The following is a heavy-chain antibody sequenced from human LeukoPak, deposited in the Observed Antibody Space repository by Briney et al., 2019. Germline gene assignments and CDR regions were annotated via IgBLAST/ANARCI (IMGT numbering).Heavy chain of an antibody. CDR2: ISYDGSNK. CDR3: ARFYDSSGYYGAHFDY. J-gene: IGHJ4*02. Sequence: QTGGSLRLSCAASGFTFSSYAMPWVRQAPGKGLEWVAVISYDGSNKYYADSVKGRFTISRDNSKNTLYLQMNSLRAEDTAVYYCARFYDSSGYYGAHFDYWGQGTLVTVSS. CDR1: GFTFSSYA. D-gene: IGHD3-22*01. V-gene: IGHV3-30-3*01.